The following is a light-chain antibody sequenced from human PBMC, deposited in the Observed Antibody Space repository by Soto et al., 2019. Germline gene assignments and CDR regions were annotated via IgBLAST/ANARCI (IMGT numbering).Light chain of an antibody. Sequence: IVMTQSPATLSVSPGERATLSCRASQSVSSNVAGYKQRPGQAPRLLIYRASTRATGIPGRFSSSGCGTDIPLTISRLAPEYSAVDYCQQYRSSGTFGQGTKVDIK. J-gene: IGKJ1*01. CDR2: RAS. CDR1: QSVSSN. CDR3: QQYRSSGT. V-gene: IGKV3D-15*01.